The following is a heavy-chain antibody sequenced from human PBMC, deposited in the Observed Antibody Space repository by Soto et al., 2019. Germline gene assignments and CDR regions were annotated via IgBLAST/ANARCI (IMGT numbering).Heavy chain of an antibody. CDR3: ARAPGVFYGDPRRHEVY. CDR1: GFTFSSYA. V-gene: IGHV3-30-3*01. CDR2: ISYDGSNK. J-gene: IGHJ4*02. D-gene: IGHD4-17*01. Sequence: PGGSLRLSCAASGFTFSSYAMHWVRQAPGKGLKWVAVISYDGSNKYYADSVKGRFTISRDNSKNTLYLQMNSLRAEDTAVYYCARAPGVFYGDPRRHEVYWGQGTLVTVSS.